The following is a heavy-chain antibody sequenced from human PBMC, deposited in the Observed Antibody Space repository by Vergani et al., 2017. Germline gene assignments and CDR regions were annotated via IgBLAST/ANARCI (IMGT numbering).Heavy chain of an antibody. V-gene: IGHV3-11*04. CDR1: GFKFSDHY. Sequence: LEESGGGSFKPGGSLRLSCAASGFKFSDHYMSWIHQAPGKGLEWVSHISPGASTVSYTDSVTGRFTVSRDNDNNSLTLDMTTLRVEDTAVYYCAKNPGISTTRHYYAMDVWGQGTTVTVSS. CDR3: AKNPGISTTRHYYAMDV. J-gene: IGHJ6*02. CDR2: ISPGASTV. D-gene: IGHD1-1*01.